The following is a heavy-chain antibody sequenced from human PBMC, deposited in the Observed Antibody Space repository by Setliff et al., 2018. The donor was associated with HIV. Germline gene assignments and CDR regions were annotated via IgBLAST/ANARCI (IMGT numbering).Heavy chain of an antibody. CDR2: ISSSSSYI. D-gene: IGHD6-19*01. Sequence: GGSLRLSCAASGFTFSSYSMNWVRQAPGKGLEWVSSISSSSSYIYYADSVKGRFTISRDNAKNSLYLQMNSLRAEDTAIYYCAVPSQDSNGWSPFDYWGQGTLVTVSS. CDR3: AVPSQDSNGWSPFDY. CDR1: GFTFSSYS. J-gene: IGHJ4*02. V-gene: IGHV3-21*01.